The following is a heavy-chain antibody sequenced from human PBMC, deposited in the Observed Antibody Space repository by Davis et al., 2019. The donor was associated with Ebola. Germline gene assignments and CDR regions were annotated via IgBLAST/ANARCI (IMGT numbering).Heavy chain of an antibody. J-gene: IGHJ4*02. D-gene: IGHD3-22*01. CDR2: ISGSGGST. CDR3: AKDGYYYDSSGYYSGIDY. CDR1: GFTFSSYA. V-gene: IGHV3-23*01. Sequence: PGGSLRFSCAASGFTFSSYAMSWVRQAPGKGLEWVSAISGSGGSTYYADSVKGRFTISSDNSKNTLCLQMNSLRAEDTAVYYCAKDGYYYDSSGYYSGIDYWGQGTLVTVSS.